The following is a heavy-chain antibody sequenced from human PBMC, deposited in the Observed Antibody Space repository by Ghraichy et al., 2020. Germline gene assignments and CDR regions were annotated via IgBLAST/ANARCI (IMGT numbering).Heavy chain of an antibody. D-gene: IGHD3-3*01. CDR2: IYPGDSYT. V-gene: IGHV5-51*01. CDR1: GYSFSSYW. Sequence: GETLNISCKGSGYSFSSYWIGWVRQMPGKGLEWIGIIYPGDSYTRYNPSFQGQVTISADMSISTAYLQWSSLKASDTAIYYCARQNSITIFGVVCNWLDPWGQGTLVTVSS. J-gene: IGHJ5*02. CDR3: ARQNSITIFGVVCNWLDP.